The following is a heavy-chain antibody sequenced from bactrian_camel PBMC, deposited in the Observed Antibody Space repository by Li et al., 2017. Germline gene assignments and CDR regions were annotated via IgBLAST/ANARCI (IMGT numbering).Heavy chain of an antibody. CDR1: GYTYSGYC. D-gene: IGHD5*01. J-gene: IGHJ4*01. CDR3: AADGGDRRRVGYCNSVYQYNY. CDR2: IYLGSGSK. Sequence: HVQLVESGGGSVQAGGSLRLSCAASGYTYSGYCMGWFRQAPGKEREGVAAIYLGSGSKYYADSVKGRFTISQDNAKNTLYLQMNSQKPEDTAMYYCAADGGDRRRVGYCNSVYQYNYWGQGTQVTVS. V-gene: IGHV3S1*01.